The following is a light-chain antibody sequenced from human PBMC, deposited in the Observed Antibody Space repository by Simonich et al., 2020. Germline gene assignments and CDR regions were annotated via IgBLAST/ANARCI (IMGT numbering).Light chain of an antibody. CDR2: CAS. CDR3: QQYNNWPPIT. J-gene: IGKJ5*01. CDR1: QSVRRN. Sequence: EIVMTQSPATLSVSPGERATLPCRASQSVRRNLAWYQQKPCQAPRILIYCASTRATCIPARFSGSGSGTEFTLTISSLQSEDFAVYYCQQYNNWPPITFGQGTRLEIK. V-gene: IGKV3-15*01.